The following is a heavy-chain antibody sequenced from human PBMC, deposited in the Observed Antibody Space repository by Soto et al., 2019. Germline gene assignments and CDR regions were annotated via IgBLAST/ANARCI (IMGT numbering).Heavy chain of an antibody. CDR1: GFTFSSYA. CDR2: ISYDGSNK. Sequence: GGSLRLSCAASGFTFSSYAMHWVRQAPGKGLEWVAVISYDGSNKYYADSVKGRFTISRDNSKNTLYLQMNSLRAEDTAVYYCARDRHSSGWDYNYYYYYGMDVWGQGTTVTVSS. D-gene: IGHD6-19*01. J-gene: IGHJ6*02. CDR3: ARDRHSSGWDYNYYYYYGMDV. V-gene: IGHV3-30-3*01.